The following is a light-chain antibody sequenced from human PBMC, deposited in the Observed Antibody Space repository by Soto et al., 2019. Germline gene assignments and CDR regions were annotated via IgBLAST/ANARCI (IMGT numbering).Light chain of an antibody. V-gene: IGLV7-46*01. CDR3: MLLYTGYRV. CDR2: DTS. J-gene: IGLJ3*02. Sequence: QAVVTQEPSLTVSPGGTVTLTCGSSTGSVTSGHYPYWFQQKPGQVPRRLIYDTSNKHSCTPARFSGSLLGGKAALTLSGAQPEDEADYDCMLLYTGYRVFGGGTKLAVL. CDR1: TGSVTSGHY.